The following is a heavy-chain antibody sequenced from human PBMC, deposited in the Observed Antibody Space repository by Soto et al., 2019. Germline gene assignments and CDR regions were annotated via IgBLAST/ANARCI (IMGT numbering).Heavy chain of an antibody. CDR1: GGSISNSANH. V-gene: IGHV4-31*03. Sequence: QVQLQESGPGLVRPSQTLSLSCTVSGGSISNSANHWSWIRQHPGDGLEWIGYIYYSGGTYYSPSLKGRVTMSIDASKNQFSLKLSSVTAADTAVYYCAKGVRGVPNWFDPWGQGTLVTVSS. J-gene: IGHJ5*02. CDR2: IYYSGGT. CDR3: AKGVRGVPNWFDP. D-gene: IGHD3-10*01.